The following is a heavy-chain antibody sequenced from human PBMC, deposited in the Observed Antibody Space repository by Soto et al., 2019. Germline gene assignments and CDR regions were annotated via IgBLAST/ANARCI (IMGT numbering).Heavy chain of an antibody. J-gene: IGHJ4*02. CDR1: GFTFSIFA. D-gene: IGHD2-15*01. CDR2: MGGSNDDT. CDR3: AAWAEGATEVH. V-gene: IGHV3-23*01. Sequence: PGGSLRLSCAASGFTFSIFAMSWVRQAPGKGLEWVSGMGGSNDDTYYADSVKGRFTISRDNSKAILYLQMNSLRAEDTAVYYCAAWAEGATEVHWGQGTLVTVSS.